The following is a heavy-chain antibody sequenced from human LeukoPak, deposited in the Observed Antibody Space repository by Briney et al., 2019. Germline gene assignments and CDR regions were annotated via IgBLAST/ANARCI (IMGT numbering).Heavy chain of an antibody. J-gene: IGHJ4*02. V-gene: IGHV3-23*01. Sequence: GGSLRLSCAASGLTFSNYAMTWVRQAPGNGQEWVSGISAVSGSTYYADSVKGRFTISRDNSKNTLYLQMSSLRAEDTAIYYCAIHESSIPYWGQGTLVTVSS. CDR2: ISAVSGST. CDR1: GLTFSNYA. D-gene: IGHD1-26*01. CDR3: AIHESSIPY.